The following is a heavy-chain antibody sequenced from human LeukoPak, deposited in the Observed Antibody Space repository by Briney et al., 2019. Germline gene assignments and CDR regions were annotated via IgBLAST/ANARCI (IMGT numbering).Heavy chain of an antibody. CDR3: AKQDVAASNWYFDL. Sequence: PGGSLRLSCAASGFTFSSYGIHWVRQAPRKGLEWVAVISYDGSDKYYADSVKGRFAISRDNSKNTLYLQMNSLRAVDTAVYYCAKQDVAASNWYFDLWGRGTLVTVSS. D-gene: IGHD6-13*01. V-gene: IGHV3-30*18. CDR1: GFTFSSYG. CDR2: ISYDGSDK. J-gene: IGHJ2*01.